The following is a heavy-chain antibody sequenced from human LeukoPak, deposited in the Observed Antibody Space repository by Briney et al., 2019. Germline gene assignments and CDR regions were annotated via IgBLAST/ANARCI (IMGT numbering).Heavy chain of an antibody. Sequence: GGSLRLSCAASGFTFTSYWMHWVRQAPGKGLVWVSLVETDGSSATYADSVRGRFTISRDNAKNTVYLQMNSLRVEDTAVYYCVRDVPHNWFDSWARELWSPSPQ. J-gene: IGHJ5*01. CDR2: VETDGSSA. V-gene: IGHV3-74*01. CDR3: VRDVPHNWFDS. CDR1: GFTFTSYW.